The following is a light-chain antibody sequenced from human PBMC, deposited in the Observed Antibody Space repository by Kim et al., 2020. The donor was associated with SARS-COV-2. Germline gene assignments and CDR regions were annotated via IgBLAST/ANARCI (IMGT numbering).Light chain of an antibody. CDR1: QGINSY. CDR2: AAS. Sequence: SASVGDRVTITCRANQGINSYLAWYQQKPGKPPKLLIYAASILLSGVPSRFSGSASGTDFTLTISSLQPEDVATYYCQKGNSAPLTFGAGTKLEI. CDR3: QKGNSAPLT. V-gene: IGKV1-27*01. J-gene: IGKJ4*01.